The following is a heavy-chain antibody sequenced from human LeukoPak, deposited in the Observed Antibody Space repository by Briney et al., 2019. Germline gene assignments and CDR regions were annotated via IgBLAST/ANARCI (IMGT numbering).Heavy chain of an antibody. CDR1: GFTFSSYA. CDR2: ISGSGGST. D-gene: IGHD3-10*01. CDR3: ARGPYGSGRLGAFDI. Sequence: GGSLRLSCAASGFTFSSYAMSWVRQAPGKGLEWVSAISGSGGSTYYADSVKGRFTISRDNSKNTLYLQMNSLRAEDTAVYYCARGPYGSGRLGAFDIWGQGTMVTVSS. V-gene: IGHV3-23*01. J-gene: IGHJ3*02.